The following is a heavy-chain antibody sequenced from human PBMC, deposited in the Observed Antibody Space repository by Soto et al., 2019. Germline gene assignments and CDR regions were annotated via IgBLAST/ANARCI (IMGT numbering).Heavy chain of an antibody. CDR3: ARHSSGWYLDR. Sequence: PSETLSLTCAVSGYSISSSNWWGWIRQPPGKGLEWIGYIYYSGTTYYNPSLKSRVTMSVDTSKNQFSLKLTSVTAADTAVYYCARHSSGWYLDRWGQGTLVTVSS. V-gene: IGHV4-28*01. CDR1: GYSISSSNW. CDR2: IYYSGTT. D-gene: IGHD6-19*01. J-gene: IGHJ4*02.